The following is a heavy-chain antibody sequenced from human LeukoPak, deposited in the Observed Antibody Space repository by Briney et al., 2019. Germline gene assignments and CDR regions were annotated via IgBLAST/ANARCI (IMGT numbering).Heavy chain of an antibody. V-gene: IGHV5-51*01. Sequence: GESLKISCKVSGYTLTNNCIGWVRQVPGKGLEWMGLIYPGDSDTRYSPSFQGQVTMSVDKSISTAYLQWSSLRASDTAMYFCARFGLTSSLDYWGQGTLVTVSS. CDR3: ARFGLTSSLDY. J-gene: IGHJ4*02. CDR2: IYPGDSDT. CDR1: GYTLTNNC. D-gene: IGHD2-2*01.